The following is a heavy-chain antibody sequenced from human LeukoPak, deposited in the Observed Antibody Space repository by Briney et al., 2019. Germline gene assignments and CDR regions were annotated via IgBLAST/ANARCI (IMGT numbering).Heavy chain of an antibody. J-gene: IGHJ4*02. CDR1: GFTFSSYG. V-gene: IGHV3-33*06. D-gene: IGHD3-3*01. CDR3: AKELYYDFWSGYYTTGFDY. CDR2: IWYDGSNK. Sequence: GGSLRLSCAASGFTFSSYGMHWVRQAPGKGLEWVAVIWYDGSNKYYADSVKGRLTISRDNSKNTLYLQMNSLRAEDTAVYYCAKELYYDFWSGYYTTGFDYWGQGTLVTVSS.